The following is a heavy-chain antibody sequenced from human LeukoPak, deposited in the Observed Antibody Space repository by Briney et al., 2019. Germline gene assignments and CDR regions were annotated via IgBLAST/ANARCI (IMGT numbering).Heavy chain of an antibody. CDR2: ISFDGRDK. J-gene: IGHJ4*02. V-gene: IGHV3-30*04. Sequence: SLRLSCAASGFTFNRYAMHWVRQAPGKGPEWVAVISFDGRDKYYTDSMKGRFSISRDNSKNTLYLQMNSLRAEDTAVYYCAKEGYRYGYAIDYWGQGTLVTVSS. CDR1: GFTFNRYA. D-gene: IGHD5-18*01. CDR3: AKEGYRYGYAIDY.